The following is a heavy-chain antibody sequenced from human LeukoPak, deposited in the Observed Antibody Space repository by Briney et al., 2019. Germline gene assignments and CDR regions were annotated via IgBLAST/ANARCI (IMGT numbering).Heavy chain of an antibody. D-gene: IGHD1-14*01. J-gene: IGHJ4*02. CDR2: ISSSGSII. CDR3: ARGGLPKPFDY. V-gene: IGHV3-48*03. CDR1: GFTFSSYE. Sequence: GGSLRLSCAASGFTFSSYEMNWVCHAPGKGLEWVSYISSSGSIIYYADSVKGRFTISRDNAKNSLYLQMNSLRAEDTAVYYCARGGLPKPFDYWGQETLVTVSS.